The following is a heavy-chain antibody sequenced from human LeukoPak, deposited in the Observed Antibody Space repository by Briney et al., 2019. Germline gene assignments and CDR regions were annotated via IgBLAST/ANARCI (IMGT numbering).Heavy chain of an antibody. Sequence: SGPTLVNPPQTLTLTCTFSGFSLSTSGVGVGWIRQPPGKALEWLALIYWDDDKRYSPSLKTRLTITKDTSKNQVVLTMTNMDPVDTAIFYCAHRRGNWGSFDSWGQGTLVTVSS. J-gene: IGHJ4*02. D-gene: IGHD7-27*01. CDR1: GFSLSTSGVG. CDR3: AHRRGNWGSFDS. V-gene: IGHV2-5*02. CDR2: IYWDDDK.